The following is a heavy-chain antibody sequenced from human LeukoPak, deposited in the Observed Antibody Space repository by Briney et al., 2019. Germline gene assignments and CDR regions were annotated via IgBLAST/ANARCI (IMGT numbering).Heavy chain of an antibody. D-gene: IGHD2-2*01. CDR3: AKDPRAYCSSTSCPNWFDP. CDR1: GFTFSSYA. Sequence: GRSLRLSCAASGFTFSSYAMHWVRQAPGKGLEWVAVISYDGSNKYYADSVKGRFTISRDNSKNTLYLQMNSLRAEDTAVYYCAKDPRAYCSSTSCPNWFDPWGQGTLVTVSS. V-gene: IGHV3-30-3*01. J-gene: IGHJ5*02. CDR2: ISYDGSNK.